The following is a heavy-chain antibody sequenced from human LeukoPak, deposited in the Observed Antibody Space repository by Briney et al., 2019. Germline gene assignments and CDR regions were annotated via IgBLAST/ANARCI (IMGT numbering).Heavy chain of an antibody. CDR1: GYTFTSYG. V-gene: IGHV1-18*01. CDR3: ARVTVTVPAAKPWDY. J-gene: IGHJ4*02. D-gene: IGHD2-2*02. Sequence: GASVKVSCKASGYTFTSYGISWVRQAPGQGLEWMGWISAYNGNTNYAQKLQGRVTMTTDTSTSTAYMELRSLRSDDTAVYYCARVTVTVPAAKPWDYWGQGTLVTVSS. CDR2: ISAYNGNT.